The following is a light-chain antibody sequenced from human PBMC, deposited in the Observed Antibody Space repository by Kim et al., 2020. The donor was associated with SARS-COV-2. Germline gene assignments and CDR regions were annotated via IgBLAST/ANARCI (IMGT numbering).Light chain of an antibody. Sequence: PGNRATLPCRASQSPSSYFASYQQKPGQAPRLLIYDAATRATGIPARFSGSGSGTDFTLTISSLEPEDFAVYYCHQRSSWPLTFGGGTKVDIK. CDR2: DAA. J-gene: IGKJ4*01. CDR1: QSPSSY. CDR3: HQRSSWPLT. V-gene: IGKV3-11*01.